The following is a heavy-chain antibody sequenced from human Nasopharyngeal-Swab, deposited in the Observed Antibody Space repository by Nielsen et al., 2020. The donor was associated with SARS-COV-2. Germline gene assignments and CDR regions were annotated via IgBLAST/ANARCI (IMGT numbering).Heavy chain of an antibody. CDR2: TYYRSKWYN. Sequence: SQTLSLTCAISGDSVSSNSAAWNWIRQSPSRGLEWLGRTYYRSKWYNDYAVSVKSRITINPDTCKNQFSLQLNSVTPEDTAVYYCAREGPGYDYYDSSGYQSTSDAFDIWGQGTMVTVSS. J-gene: IGHJ3*02. D-gene: IGHD3-22*01. V-gene: IGHV6-1*01. CDR1: GDSVSSNSAA. CDR3: AREGPGYDYYDSSGYQSTSDAFDI.